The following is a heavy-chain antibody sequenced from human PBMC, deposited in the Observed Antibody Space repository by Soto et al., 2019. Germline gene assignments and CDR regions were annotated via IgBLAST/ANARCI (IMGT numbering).Heavy chain of an antibody. J-gene: IGHJ4*02. Sequence: PSETLSLTCTVSGGSISSSSYYWGWIRQPPGKGLEWIGSIYYSGSTYYNPSLKSRVTISVDTSKNQFSLKLSSVTAADTAVYYCARRRWAGGWQFDYWGPGTLVTVSS. V-gene: IGHV4-39*01. CDR1: GGSISSSSYY. D-gene: IGHD6-19*01. CDR3: ARRRWAGGWQFDY. CDR2: IYYSGST.